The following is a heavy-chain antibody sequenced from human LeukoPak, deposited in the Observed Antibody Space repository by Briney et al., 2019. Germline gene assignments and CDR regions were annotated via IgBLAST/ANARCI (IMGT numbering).Heavy chain of an antibody. CDR1: GFTSSEYS. Sequence: GGSLRLSCTASGFTSSEYSMNWIRQAPGKGLGWLSLIGGRVSNIYYADSVKGRFTISRDNAKNSVYLQMNNLRAEDTAVYYCARDYYDSTGYYHEDSWGQGTLVTVSS. J-gene: IGHJ4*02. D-gene: IGHD3-22*01. CDR2: IGGRVSNI. V-gene: IGHV3-48*04. CDR3: ARDYYDSTGYYHEDS.